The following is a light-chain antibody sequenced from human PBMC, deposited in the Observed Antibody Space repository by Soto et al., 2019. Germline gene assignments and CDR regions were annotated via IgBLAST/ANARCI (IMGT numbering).Light chain of an antibody. V-gene: IGKV3-20*01. CDR3: QQYGSSSWT. CDR2: GAS. J-gene: IGKJ1*01. CDR1: QSVSSSY. Sequence: TQTQSTLTLPPGARPTLSCRASQSVSSSYLAWYQQRPGQAPRLLIYGASSRATGIPERFSGSGSGTEFTLTISRLQPEDFAVYYCQQYGSSSWTFGQGTKVDNK.